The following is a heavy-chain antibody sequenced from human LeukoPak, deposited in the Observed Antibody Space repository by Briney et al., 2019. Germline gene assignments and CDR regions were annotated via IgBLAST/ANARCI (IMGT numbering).Heavy chain of an antibody. CDR2: ISDSGGRT. Sequence: QPGGSLRLSCGVSGITLSNYGMSWVRQAPGKGLEWVAGISDSGGRTNYADSVKGRFTISRDSPKNTLYLQMNSLRVEDTAVYFCAKRGVVIRVVLVGFHKEAYYFDSWGQGALVTVSS. J-gene: IGHJ4*02. D-gene: IGHD3-10*01. CDR1: GITLSNYG. V-gene: IGHV3-23*01. CDR3: AKRGVVIRVVLVGFHKEAYYFDS.